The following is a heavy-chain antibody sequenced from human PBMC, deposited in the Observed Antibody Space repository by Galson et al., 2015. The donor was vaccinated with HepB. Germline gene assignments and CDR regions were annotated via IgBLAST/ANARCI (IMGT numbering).Heavy chain of an antibody. CDR1: GGSISSYY. Sequence: ETLSLTCTVSGGSISSYYWSWIRQPPGKGLEWIGYIYYSGSTNYNPSLKSRVTISVDTSKNQFSLKLSSVTAADTAVYYCARDARGFARRGMDVWGQGTTVTVSS. D-gene: IGHD5-12*01. CDR2: IYYSGST. CDR3: ARDARGFARRGMDV. J-gene: IGHJ6*02. V-gene: IGHV4-59*12.